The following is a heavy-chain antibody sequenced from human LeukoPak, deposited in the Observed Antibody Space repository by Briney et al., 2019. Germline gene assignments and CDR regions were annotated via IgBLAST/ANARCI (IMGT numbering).Heavy chain of an antibody. CDR1: GFTVSSYG. CDR3: AKGSPFLADDDAFDI. V-gene: IGHV3-30*02. Sequence: GGSLRLSCAASGFTVSSYGMHWVRQAPGKGLEWVAFIRYDGSNKYYADSVKGRFTISRDNSKNTLYLQMNSLRAEDTAVYYCAKGSPFLADDDAFDIWGQGTMVTVSS. CDR2: IRYDGSNK. D-gene: IGHD2/OR15-2a*01. J-gene: IGHJ3*02.